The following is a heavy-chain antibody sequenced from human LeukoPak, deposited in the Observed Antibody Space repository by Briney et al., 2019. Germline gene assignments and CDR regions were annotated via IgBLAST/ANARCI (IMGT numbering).Heavy chain of an antibody. Sequence: PGGSLRLSCAASGFTLRSYDMSWVRQAPGKGLEWVAATSGSGGNTYYADSVKGRFTISRDNSKNTLYLQMNSLRAEDTVVYYCAKEYSGYDFDYWGQGTLVTVSS. CDR3: AKEYSGYDFDY. CDR1: GFTLRSYD. J-gene: IGHJ4*02. D-gene: IGHD5-12*01. CDR2: TSGSGGNT. V-gene: IGHV3-23*01.